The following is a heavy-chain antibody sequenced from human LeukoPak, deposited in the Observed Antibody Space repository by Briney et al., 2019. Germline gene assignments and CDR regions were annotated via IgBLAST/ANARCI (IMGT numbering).Heavy chain of an antibody. J-gene: IGHJ5*02. CDR1: GGSISSYY. D-gene: IGHD6-19*01. CDR3: ARDRSSGPYNWFDP. V-gene: IGHV4-4*07. Sequence: SETLSLTCTVSGGSISSYYWSWIRQPAGKGLEWIGRIYTSGSTNYNPSLKSRVTMPVDTSKNQFSLKLSSVIAADTAVYYCARDRSSGPYNWFDPWGQGTLVTVSS. CDR2: IYTSGST.